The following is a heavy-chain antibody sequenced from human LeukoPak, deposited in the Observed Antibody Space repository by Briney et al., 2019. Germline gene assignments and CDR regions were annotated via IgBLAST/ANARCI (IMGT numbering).Heavy chain of an antibody. J-gene: IGHJ4*02. V-gene: IGHV1-69*10. Sequence: SVKVSCKASGGTFTTYAINWIRQAPGQGLEWMGLIIPRLGTSNYAQKFQGRVTFTADKSTSTAYVDLSSLRSEDTAVYYCAIPRRSSRDHDSGGFDSWGQGTLVTVPS. CDR2: IIPRLGTS. CDR3: AIPRRSSRDHDSGGFDS. D-gene: IGHD3-10*01. CDR1: GGTFTTYA.